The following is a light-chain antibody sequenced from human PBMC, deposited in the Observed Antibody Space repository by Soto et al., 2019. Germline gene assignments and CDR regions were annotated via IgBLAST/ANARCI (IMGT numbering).Light chain of an antibody. J-gene: IGLJ2*01. Sequence: QSALTQPASMSGSAGQSITISCTGASSDVGGYNYVSWYRQHPGKAPKLMIYDVNNRPSGVSNRFSGSKSGNTASLTISGLQAEDEDDYYCSSHSSSSTLVVFGGGTKLTVL. CDR3: SSHSSSSTLVV. CDR2: DVN. V-gene: IGLV2-14*03. CDR1: SSDVGGYNY.